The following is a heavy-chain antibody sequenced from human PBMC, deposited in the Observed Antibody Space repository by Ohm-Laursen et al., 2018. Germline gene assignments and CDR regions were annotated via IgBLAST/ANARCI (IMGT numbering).Heavy chain of an antibody. D-gene: IGHD1-26*01. Sequence: SSLRLSCAAPGFTFRSYGMHWVRQAPGKGLEWVAVISYDGSNKYYADSVKGRFTVSRDNFKNTVYLQMNSVRAEDTAVYYCAKPTVGANSFLIDFWGQGTLVTVSS. CDR1: GFTFRSYG. V-gene: IGHV3-30*18. CDR3: AKPTVGANSFLIDF. J-gene: IGHJ4*02. CDR2: ISYDGSNK.